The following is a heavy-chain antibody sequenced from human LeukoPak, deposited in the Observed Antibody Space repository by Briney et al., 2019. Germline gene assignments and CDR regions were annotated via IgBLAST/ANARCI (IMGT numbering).Heavy chain of an antibody. J-gene: IGHJ6*02. CDR3: AVYCSGGSCYFHYGMDV. CDR1: GFTFSSYS. V-gene: IGHV3-21*01. D-gene: IGHD2-15*01. CDR2: ISSSSSYI. Sequence: PGGSLRLSCAASGFTFSSYSMNWVRQAPGKGLEWVSSISSSSSYIYYADSVKGRFTISRDNAKNSLYLQMNSLRAEDTAVYYCAVYCSGGSCYFHYGMDVWGQGTTVTVSS.